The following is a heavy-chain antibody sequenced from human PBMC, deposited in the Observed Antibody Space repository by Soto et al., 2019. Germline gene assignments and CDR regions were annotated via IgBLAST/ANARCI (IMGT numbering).Heavy chain of an antibody. J-gene: IGHJ4*02. CDR1: GFTFSSSG. CDR2: IWYDGSNK. D-gene: IGHD6-6*01. CDR3: ERDMYSSSSGGLDY. V-gene: IGHV3-33*01. Sequence: QVQLVESGGGVVQPGGSLRLSCAASGFTFSSSGMHWVRQAPGKGLEWVAVIWYDGSNKYFADSVKGRFTISRDNSKNTLYLQMNSLRAEDTAVYYCERDMYSSSSGGLDYWGQGTLVTVSS.